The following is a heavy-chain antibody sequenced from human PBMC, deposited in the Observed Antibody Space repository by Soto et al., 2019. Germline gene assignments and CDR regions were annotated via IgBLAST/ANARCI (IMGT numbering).Heavy chain of an antibody. V-gene: IGHV3-23*01. J-gene: IGHJ4*02. CDR3: AIDRPRRTSGYFFEY. Sequence: EVQLLESGGTLVQPGGSLTLSCAASGFTFSTYAMAWVRQAPGKGLEWVSGVSASGLNTDYADPVKGRFYISRDNSKNTVSLPMNSLRAEDTALYYCAIDRPRRTSGYFFEYWGQGPPVTVSS. CDR1: GFTFSTYA. D-gene: IGHD1-1*01. CDR2: VSASGLNT.